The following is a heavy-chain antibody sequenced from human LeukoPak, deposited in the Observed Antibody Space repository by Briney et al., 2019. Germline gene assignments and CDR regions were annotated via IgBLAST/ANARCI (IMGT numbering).Heavy chain of an antibody. V-gene: IGHV4-59*08. CDR2: IYSRGNS. J-gene: IGHJ5*02. D-gene: IGHD1-26*01. CDR1: GGSISSYY. Sequence: PSQTLSLTCTVSGGSISSYYWSWIRQPPGKGLEWIGYIYSRGNSNYNPSLKSRVTISVDSSKNQFSLKLSSVTAADSAVYYCARHSAPSGSYSNWFDPWGQGTLVTVSS. CDR3: ARHSAPSGSYSNWFDP.